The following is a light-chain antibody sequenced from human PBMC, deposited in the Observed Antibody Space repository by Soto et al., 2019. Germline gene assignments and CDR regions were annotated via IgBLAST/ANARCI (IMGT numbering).Light chain of an antibody. V-gene: IGLV1-47*01. J-gene: IGLJ2*01. CDR2: RND. Sequence: QSVLTQPPSASGTPGQRVTISCSGSSSNIGSNYVYWYQQLPGTAPKLLIYRNDQRPSGVPARFSGSKSGTSVSLAISGLRSDDEADYYYAAWDDNLSGVLFGGGTKLTVL. CDR1: SSNIGSNY. CDR3: AAWDDNLSGVL.